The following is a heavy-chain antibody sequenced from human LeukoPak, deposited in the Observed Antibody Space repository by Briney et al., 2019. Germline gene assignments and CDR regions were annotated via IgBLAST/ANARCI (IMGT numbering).Heavy chain of an antibody. D-gene: IGHD6-19*01. CDR1: GFTFSSYW. CDR2: IKQDGSEK. V-gene: IGHV3-7*03. J-gene: IGHJ3*02. Sequence: PGGSLRLSCAASGFTFSSYWMSWVRQAPGKGLEWVANIKQDGSEKYYVDSVKGRFTISRDNAKNSLYLQMNSLRAEDTAVYYCASDHGGWFSFPGDAFDIWGQGTMVTVSS. CDR3: ASDHGGWFSFPGDAFDI.